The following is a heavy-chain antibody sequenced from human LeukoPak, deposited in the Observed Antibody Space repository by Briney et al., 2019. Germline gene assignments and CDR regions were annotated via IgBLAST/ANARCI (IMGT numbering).Heavy chain of an antibody. CDR2: IYSDGSNK. D-gene: IGHD3-22*01. J-gene: IGHJ4*02. V-gene: IGHV3-33*01. CDR1: GFXFRNYG. Sequence: GGSLRLSCVASGFXFRNYGIHWVRQAPGKGLQWVAVIYSDGSNKNTADSVRGRFTISRDNSQNALYLQMNSLRAEDTAVYYCARGNYYDRSGLDYWGQGTLVTVSS. CDR3: ARGNYYDRSGLDY.